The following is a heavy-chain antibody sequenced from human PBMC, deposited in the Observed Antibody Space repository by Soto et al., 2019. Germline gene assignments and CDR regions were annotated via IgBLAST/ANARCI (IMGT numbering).Heavy chain of an antibody. CDR2: ISWNSGSM. J-gene: IGHJ3*02. CDR1: GFTFHDFA. Sequence: EVQLVESGGGLVQPGKSLRLSCAASGFTFHDFAMHWVRQAPGKGLEWVSGISWNSGSMGYADSVNGRVIISRDNAMNSLYLQMNSLRAEDTALYYCAKDKGYNWNDVAAFDIWGQGTMVTVSS. V-gene: IGHV3-9*01. CDR3: AKDKGYNWNDVAAFDI. D-gene: IGHD1-20*01.